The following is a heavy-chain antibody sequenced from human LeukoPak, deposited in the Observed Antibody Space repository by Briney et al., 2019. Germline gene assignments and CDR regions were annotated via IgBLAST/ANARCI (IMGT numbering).Heavy chain of an antibody. J-gene: IGHJ4*02. CDR1: GFTFSSYA. V-gene: IGHV3-48*01. CDR3: ARDYSYGFLN. Sequence: GGSLRLSCAASGFTFSSYAMSWVRQAPGRGLEWVSYISGSSRPIYYADSVKGRFTISRDNAKNSLYLQMNSLRAEDTAVYYCARDYSYGFLNWGQGTQVTVSS. CDR2: ISGSSRPI. D-gene: IGHD5-18*01.